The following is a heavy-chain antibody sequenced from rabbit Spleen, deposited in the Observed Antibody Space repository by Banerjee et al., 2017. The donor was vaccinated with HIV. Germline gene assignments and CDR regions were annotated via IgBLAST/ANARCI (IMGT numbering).Heavy chain of an antibody. CDR1: GFSFSSSYY. CDR2: INTGSGSA. Sequence: QVQLVESGGGLVQPEGSLTLTCTASGFSFSSSYYMCWVRQAPGKGLEWIGCINTGSGSAYYASWVISRFTISKTSSTTVTLQMNSLTAADTATYFCTGRVGMLNYELWGQGTLVTVS. CDR3: TGRVGMLNYEL. J-gene: IGHJ3*01. V-gene: IGHV1S45*01. D-gene: IGHD6-1*01.